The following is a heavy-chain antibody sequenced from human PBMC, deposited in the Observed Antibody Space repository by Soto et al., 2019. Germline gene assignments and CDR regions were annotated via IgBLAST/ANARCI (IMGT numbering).Heavy chain of an antibody. J-gene: IGHJ4*02. V-gene: IGHV4-59*01. CDR2: IYYSGST. CDR3: ARAEAAAGTTDY. CDR1: GGSISSYY. Sequence: QVQLQESGPGLVKPSETLSLTCTVSGGSISSYYWSWIRQPPGKGLEWIGYIYYSGSTNYNPSLKSRVTISVDTSKNQFSLKLSSVTAADTAVYYCARAEAAAGTTDYWGQGTLVTVSS. D-gene: IGHD6-13*01.